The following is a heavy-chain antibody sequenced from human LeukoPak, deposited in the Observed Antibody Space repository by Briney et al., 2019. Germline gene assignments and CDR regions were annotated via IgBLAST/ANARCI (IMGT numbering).Heavy chain of an antibody. CDR2: INHSGST. Sequence: PSETLSLTCTVSGGSISSGDYYWSWIRQPPGKGLEWIGEINHSGSTNYNPSLKSRVTISVDTSKNQFSLKLSSVTAADTAVYYCARGDNWNDVGGFYCFDYWGQGTLVTVSS. J-gene: IGHJ4*02. CDR1: GGSISSGDYY. V-gene: IGHV4-39*07. CDR3: ARGDNWNDVGGFYCFDY. D-gene: IGHD1-20*01.